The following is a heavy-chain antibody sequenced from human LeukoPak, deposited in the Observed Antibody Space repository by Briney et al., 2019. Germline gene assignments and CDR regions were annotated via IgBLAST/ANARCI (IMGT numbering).Heavy chain of an antibody. CDR1: GFIFSSSA. Sequence: PGGSLRLSCAASGFIFSSSAMNWVRQAPGKGLEWVSSISASGGNTYYPDSVKGRFTISRDNSKNTLYLQMNGLRAEDTALYYCTKDYYSSGSFYNGWGQGTLATVSS. CDR3: TKDYYSSGSFYNG. D-gene: IGHD3-10*01. J-gene: IGHJ4*02. CDR2: ISASGGNT. V-gene: IGHV3-23*01.